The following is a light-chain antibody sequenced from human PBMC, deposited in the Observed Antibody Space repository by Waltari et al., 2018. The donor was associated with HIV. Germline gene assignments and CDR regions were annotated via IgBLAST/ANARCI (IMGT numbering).Light chain of an antibody. J-gene: IGLJ3*02. Sequence: QSVVTQPPSVSGTPGQTVTNSCSGSTSNTGIKPVNWYQHLPGTAPKRLIYGNYQWPSGVPGRFSASKSGTSASLAISGLQSEDEADYYCASWDASLNGWVFGGGTKLTVL. V-gene: IGLV1-44*01. CDR1: TSNTGIKP. CDR2: GNY. CDR3: ASWDASLNGWV.